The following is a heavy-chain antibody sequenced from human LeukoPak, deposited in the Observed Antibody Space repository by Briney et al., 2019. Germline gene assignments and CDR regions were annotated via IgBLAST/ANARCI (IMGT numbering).Heavy chain of an antibody. V-gene: IGHV3-11*01. J-gene: IGHJ4*02. Sequence: KPGGSLRLSRAASGFTFSDYNMRWIRQAPGKGLEWVSSISRSGSTKYYADSVKGRFTISRDNSKNTLYLQINSLRAEDTAVYYCAKDDWFGEFFYWGRGTLVTVSS. CDR3: AKDDWFGEFFY. CDR2: ISRSGSTK. CDR1: GFTFSDYN. D-gene: IGHD3-10*01.